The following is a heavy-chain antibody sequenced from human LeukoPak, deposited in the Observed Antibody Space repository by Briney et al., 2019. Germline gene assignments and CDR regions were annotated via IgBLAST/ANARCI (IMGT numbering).Heavy chain of an antibody. CDR2: IYSSGTI. J-gene: IGHJ4*02. V-gene: IGHV4-59*01. CDR3: ARTAYSSGWYPNFDY. Sequence: SETLSLTCTVSSASISSYYWSWIRQPPGKGLEWLGYIYSSGTINFNPSLKSRLTMSVDTSKNQFSLKLSSVTAADTAVYYCARTAYSSGWYPNFDYWGQGTLVTVSS. D-gene: IGHD6-19*01. CDR1: SASISSYY.